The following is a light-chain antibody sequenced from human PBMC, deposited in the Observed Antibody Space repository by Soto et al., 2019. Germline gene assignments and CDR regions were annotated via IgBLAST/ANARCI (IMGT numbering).Light chain of an antibody. CDR3: SSYTSTSTPCV. Sequence: QSALTQPASVSGSPGLSITISCTGTSSDVGGYNYVSWYQQHPGKAPKLIIYEVSHRPSGASNHFSGYKSGNTASLTISGLQAEDEADYYCSSYTSTSTPCVFGTGTKVTVL. J-gene: IGLJ1*01. CDR2: EVS. V-gene: IGLV2-14*01. CDR1: SSDVGGYNY.